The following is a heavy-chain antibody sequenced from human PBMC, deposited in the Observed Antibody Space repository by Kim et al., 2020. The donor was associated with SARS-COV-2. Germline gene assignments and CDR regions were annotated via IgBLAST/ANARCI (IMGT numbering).Heavy chain of an antibody. V-gene: IGHV4-59*09. Sequence: PPLKSRVTISVDTSKNQFSLKRSSVTAADTAVYYCARGRYCSSTSCCNDYWGQGTLVTVSS. CDR3: ARGRYCSSTSCCNDY. J-gene: IGHJ4*02. D-gene: IGHD2-2*01.